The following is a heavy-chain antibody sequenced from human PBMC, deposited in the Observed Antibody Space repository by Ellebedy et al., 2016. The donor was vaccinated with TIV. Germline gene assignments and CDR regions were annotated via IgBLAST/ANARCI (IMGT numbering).Heavy chain of an antibody. CDR1: GGSISNYF. CDR3: ARFHYYDSSGFYVDAFDV. J-gene: IGHJ3*01. D-gene: IGHD3-22*01. Sequence: SETLSLTCTVFGGSISNYFWSWVRQSPGKGLEWIGSVYQTGITNYSPSLRSRVTISVDKSQTQLSLKVTSVTAADTAVYYCARFHYYDSSGFYVDAFDVWGQGTMVTVSS. CDR2: VYQTGIT. V-gene: IGHV4-59*08.